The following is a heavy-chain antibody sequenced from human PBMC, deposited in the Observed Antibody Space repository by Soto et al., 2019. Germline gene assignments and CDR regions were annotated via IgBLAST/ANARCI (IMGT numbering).Heavy chain of an antibody. Sequence: QVQLVQSGVEVREPGASVKVSCKAVRYIFTNYGVSWVRQAPGQGLEWMGRITTYNGNTEYAQKFQGTVTMTTDASTSTAYMELGSLRSDDTAIYYCARALTGYGMDVWDQGTTVTFSS. CDR3: ARALTGYGMDV. CDR2: ITTYNGNT. J-gene: IGHJ6*02. V-gene: IGHV1-18*01. CDR1: RYIFTNYG.